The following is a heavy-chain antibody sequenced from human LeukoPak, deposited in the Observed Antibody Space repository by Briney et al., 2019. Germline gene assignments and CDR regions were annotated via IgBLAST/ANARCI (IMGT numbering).Heavy chain of an antibody. CDR2: INHSGST. D-gene: IGHD3-16*02. V-gene: IGHV4-34*01. CDR3: ATLHRNSYYGLDV. CDR1: GGSFSGYY. Sequence: PSETLSLTCAVYGGSFSGYYWSWIRQPPGKGLEWIGEINHSGSTNYNPSLKSGGTISVDTSKNQFSLKLSSVTAADTAVYYCATLHRNSYYGLDVWGQGTTVTVSS. J-gene: IGHJ6*02.